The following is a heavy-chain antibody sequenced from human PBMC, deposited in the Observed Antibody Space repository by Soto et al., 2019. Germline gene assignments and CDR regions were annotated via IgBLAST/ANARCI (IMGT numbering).Heavy chain of an antibody. V-gene: IGHV1-46*01. D-gene: IGHD3-22*01. CDR2: INPSGGST. CDR1: GYTFTSYY. J-gene: IGHJ4*02. CDR3: AKGITGPKGYDSSGYYSGLDY. Sequence: ASVNGSWKSSGYTFTSYYIHWVRQAPGQGLECMGIINPSGGSTSYAQKFQGRVTMTRDTSTSTVYMELSSLRSEDTAVYYCAKGITGPKGYDSSGYYSGLDYWGQGTLVTVSS.